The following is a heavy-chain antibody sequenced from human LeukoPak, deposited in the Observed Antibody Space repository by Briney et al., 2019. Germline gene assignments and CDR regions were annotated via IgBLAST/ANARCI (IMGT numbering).Heavy chain of an antibody. Sequence: PSETLSLTCSVSGCSISSLYWSWIRQLPGKGLEWIGYIYYTGSTNYNPSLRGRVTMFVDMSKNQFSLRLSSQIDTLTDVYSGERHSAYSSSSPFAYWGQGTLVTVSS. J-gene: IGHJ4*02. CDR1: GCSISSLY. D-gene: IGHD6-6*01. V-gene: IGHV4-59*08. CDR2: IYYTGST. CDR3: ERHSAYSSSSPFAY.